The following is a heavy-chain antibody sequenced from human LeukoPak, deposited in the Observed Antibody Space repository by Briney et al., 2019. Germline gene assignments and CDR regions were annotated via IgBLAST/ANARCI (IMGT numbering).Heavy chain of an antibody. Sequence: GASVKVSCKASGYTFTNYGNSWVRQAPGQGLEWMGWISAYNGNTNYAQKLQGRVTMTRDTSTSTVYMELSSLRSEDTAVYYCARGPRITLIRGGQWYYYMDVWGKGTTVTISS. CDR1: GYTFTNYG. CDR3: ARGPRITLIRGGQWYYYMDV. V-gene: IGHV1-18*01. CDR2: ISAYNGNT. D-gene: IGHD3-10*01. J-gene: IGHJ6*03.